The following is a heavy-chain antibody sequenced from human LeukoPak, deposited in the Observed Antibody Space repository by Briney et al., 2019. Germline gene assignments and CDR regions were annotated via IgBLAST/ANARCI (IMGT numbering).Heavy chain of an antibody. CDR2: ISSDGTTT. V-gene: IGHV3-64D*06. Sequence: PGGSLRLSCSASGFTFSSYTMHWVRQAPGKGLEYVSAISSDGTTTYYADSVKGRFTISRDNSKNTLHLQMSSLRAEDTAVNYCVKQRSRFRGVVTSDPFDYWGQGTLVTVSS. J-gene: IGHJ4*02. D-gene: IGHD3-10*01. CDR3: VKQRSRFRGVVTSDPFDY. CDR1: GFTFSSYT.